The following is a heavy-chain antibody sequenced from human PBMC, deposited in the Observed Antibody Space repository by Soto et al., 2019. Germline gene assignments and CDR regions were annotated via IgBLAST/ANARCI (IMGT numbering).Heavy chain of an antibody. CDR3: ARGDHDILTGYYSPWDY. CDR1: GFTFSSYS. V-gene: IGHV3-21*01. D-gene: IGHD3-9*01. Sequence: PGGSLRLSCAASGFTFSSYSMNWVRQAPGKGLEWVSSISSSSSYIYYADSVKGRFTISRDNAKNSLYLQMNSLRAEDTAVYYCARGDHDILTGYYSPWDYWGQGTLVTVSS. J-gene: IGHJ4*02. CDR2: ISSSSSYI.